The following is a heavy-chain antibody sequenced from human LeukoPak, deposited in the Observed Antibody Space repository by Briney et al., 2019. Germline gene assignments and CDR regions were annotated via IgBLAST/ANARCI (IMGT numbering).Heavy chain of an antibody. D-gene: IGHD3-10*01. CDR2: IYYSGST. V-gene: IGHV4-59*12. Sequence: SETLSLTCTVSGGSISSYYWTWIRQPPGKGLEWIGYIYYSGSTNYNPSLKSRVTISVDTSKNQFSLKLTSVTAADTAVYYCASPSNRGDWFDPWGQGTLVTVSS. J-gene: IGHJ5*02. CDR3: ASPSNRGDWFDP. CDR1: GGSISSYY.